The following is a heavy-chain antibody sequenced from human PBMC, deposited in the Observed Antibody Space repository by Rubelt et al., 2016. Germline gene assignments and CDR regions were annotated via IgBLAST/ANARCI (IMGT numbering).Heavy chain of an antibody. V-gene: IGHV3-64D*09. Sequence: LVESGGGLVQPGGSVRLSCSASGFTLSSHTMHWVRQAPGKGLEYVSGISSNGGSTNYADPVKGRFTISRDNSKNTLYLQMSSLRPDDTAVYYCVRMFTSGWFFDYWGQGTLVSVSS. CDR1: GFTLSSHT. CDR2: ISSNGGST. D-gene: IGHD6-19*01. CDR3: VRMFTSGWFFDY. J-gene: IGHJ4*02.